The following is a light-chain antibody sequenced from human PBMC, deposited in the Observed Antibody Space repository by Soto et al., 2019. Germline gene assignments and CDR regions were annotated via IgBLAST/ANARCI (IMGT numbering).Light chain of an antibody. Sequence: DIVMTQSPLSLPVTLGDPASISCRSSQSLRHSKGYNYLDWYLQKPGQSPQLLIYLGSNRASGVPDRFSGSGSGTDFTLKISRVEAEDVGVYYCMQALQTSWTFGQGTKVEIK. V-gene: IGKV2-28*01. J-gene: IGKJ1*01. CDR1: QSLRHSKGYNY. CDR2: LGS. CDR3: MQALQTSWT.